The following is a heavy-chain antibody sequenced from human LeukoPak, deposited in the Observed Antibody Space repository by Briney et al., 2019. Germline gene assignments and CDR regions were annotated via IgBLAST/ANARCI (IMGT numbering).Heavy chain of an antibody. CDR3: ARGRSSSGWYYFDY. V-gene: IGHV3-74*01. Sequence: GGSLRLSCAASGLTFSTFWMHWVRQAPGKGLVWVSRINSDGSSTTYADSVKGRFTISRDNAKNTLYLQMNSLRAEDTAVYYCARGRSSSGWYYFDYWGQGTLVTVSS. D-gene: IGHD6-13*01. J-gene: IGHJ4*02. CDR1: GLTFSTFW. CDR2: INSDGSST.